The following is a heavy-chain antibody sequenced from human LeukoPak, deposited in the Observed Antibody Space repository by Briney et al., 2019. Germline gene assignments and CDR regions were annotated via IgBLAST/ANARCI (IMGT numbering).Heavy chain of an antibody. J-gene: IGHJ4*02. CDR1: GGSFSGYY. CDR2: IKSKTDGGTT. Sequence: ETLSLTCAVYGGSFSGYYWSWVRQAPGKGLEWVGRIKSKTDGGTTDYAAPVKGRFTISRDDSKNTLYLQMNSLKTEDTAVYYCTTSRSSGYYYWYYFDYWGQGTLVTVSS. D-gene: IGHD3-22*01. CDR3: TTSRSSGYYYWYYFDY. V-gene: IGHV3-15*01.